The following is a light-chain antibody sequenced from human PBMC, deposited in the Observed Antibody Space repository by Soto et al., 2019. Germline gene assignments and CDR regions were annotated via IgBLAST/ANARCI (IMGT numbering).Light chain of an antibody. Sequence: DIQMTQSPSTLSASVGDRVTITCRASQSISSWLAWYQQKPGKAPKLLSYKASTLESGVPSRFSGSGSGTEFTLTISSLQPDDFATYYCQQYNSYTYTFGQGTKLEFK. J-gene: IGKJ2*01. CDR3: QQYNSYTYT. CDR1: QSISSW. V-gene: IGKV1-5*03. CDR2: KAS.